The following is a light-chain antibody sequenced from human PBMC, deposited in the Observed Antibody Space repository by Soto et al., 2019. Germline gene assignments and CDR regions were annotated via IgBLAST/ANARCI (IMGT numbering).Light chain of an antibody. Sequence: DIQMTQSPSSLSASVGDRVTITCRASQDIGNYFGWYQQKPGKAPKRLIYAASSLEAGVPSRFRGSGSGTDFTFTISRLQPEDIATYYCQQYENLPTFGQGTRLEIK. CDR3: QQYENLPT. CDR1: QDIGNY. J-gene: IGKJ5*01. CDR2: AAS. V-gene: IGKV1-33*01.